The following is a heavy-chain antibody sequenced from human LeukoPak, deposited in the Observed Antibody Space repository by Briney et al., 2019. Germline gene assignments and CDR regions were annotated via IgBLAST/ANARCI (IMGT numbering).Heavy chain of an antibody. Sequence: GESLKISCKGSGYSFTSYWIGWVRQMPGKGLEWMGIIYPGDSDTRYSPSFQGQVTISADKSISTAYLQWSSLKASDTAMYYCARDFGPIAAAGTFDYWGQGTLVTVSS. J-gene: IGHJ4*02. V-gene: IGHV5-51*01. CDR2: IYPGDSDT. CDR1: GYSFTSYW. CDR3: ARDFGPIAAAGTFDY. D-gene: IGHD6-13*01.